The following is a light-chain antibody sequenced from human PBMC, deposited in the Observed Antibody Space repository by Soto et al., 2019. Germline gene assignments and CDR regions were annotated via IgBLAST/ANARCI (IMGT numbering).Light chain of an antibody. V-gene: IGKV3-15*01. CDR2: GAS. CDR1: QSISNN. Sequence: EIVMTQSPATLSVSPGERATLSCRARQSISNNLAWYQQKPGQAPRLLIYGASTRATGIPARFSGSGSGTEFTLTISSLQSEDLAVYSCQHYNDLPLTFGGGTKVEIK. J-gene: IGKJ4*01. CDR3: QHYNDLPLT.